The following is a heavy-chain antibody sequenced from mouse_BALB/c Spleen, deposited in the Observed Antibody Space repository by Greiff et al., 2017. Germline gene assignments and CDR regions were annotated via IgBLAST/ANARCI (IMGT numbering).Heavy chain of an antibody. Sequence: EVQLVESGGDLVKPGGSLKLSCAASGFTFSSYGMSWVRQTPDKRLEWVATISSGGSYTYYPDSVKGRFTISRDNAKNTLYLQMSSLKSEDTAMYYCARDYGSSDWYFDVGGAGTTVTVSS. CDR2: ISSGGSYT. CDR3: ARDYGSSDWYFDV. J-gene: IGHJ1*01. D-gene: IGHD1-1*01. V-gene: IGHV5-6*01. CDR1: GFTFSSYG.